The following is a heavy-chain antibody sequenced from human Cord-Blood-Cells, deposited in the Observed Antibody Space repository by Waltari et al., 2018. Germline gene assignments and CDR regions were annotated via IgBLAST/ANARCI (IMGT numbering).Heavy chain of an antibody. V-gene: IGHV4-34*01. D-gene: IGHD3-22*01. Sequence: QVQLQQWGAGLLKPSETLSLTCAVYGGYFSGYYWSWIRQPPGKGLEWIGEINHSGSTNYNPSLKSRVTISVDTSKNQFSLKLSSVTAADTAVYYCARHWSYYDSSGYSGFDYWGQGTLVTVSS. J-gene: IGHJ4*02. CDR2: INHSGST. CDR1: GGYFSGYY. CDR3: ARHWSYYDSSGYSGFDY.